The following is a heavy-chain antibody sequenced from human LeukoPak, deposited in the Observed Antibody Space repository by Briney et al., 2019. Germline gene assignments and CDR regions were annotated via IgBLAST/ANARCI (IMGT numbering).Heavy chain of an antibody. CDR3: GRGKSPAAVDD. V-gene: IGHV3-7*01. J-gene: IGHJ4*02. D-gene: IGHD2-2*01. CDR2: ISQHESEK. CDR1: GFSFGNSY. Sequence: PGGSLRLSCAASGFSFGNSYMTWVRQAPGKGLEWVANISQHESEKDYVDSVKGRFTISRDNAKNSLYLQMNSLRVEDTALYYCGRGKSPAAVDDWGQGTLVTVPS.